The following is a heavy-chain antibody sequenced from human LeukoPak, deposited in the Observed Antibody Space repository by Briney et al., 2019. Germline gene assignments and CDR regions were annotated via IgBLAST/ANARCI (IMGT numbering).Heavy chain of an antibody. J-gene: IGHJ5*02. Sequence: SETLSLTCTVSGDSISSSSYYWGWIRQPPGKGLEWIGSIYYSGTTYYNPSLKSRVIISVDTSKNQFSLKLSSVTAADTAVYYCASPTVMDFWSGYYNNWFNPWGQGTLVTVSS. CDR3: ASPTVMDFWSGYYNNWFNP. D-gene: IGHD3-3*01. V-gene: IGHV4-39*01. CDR2: IYYSGTT. CDR1: GDSISSSSYY.